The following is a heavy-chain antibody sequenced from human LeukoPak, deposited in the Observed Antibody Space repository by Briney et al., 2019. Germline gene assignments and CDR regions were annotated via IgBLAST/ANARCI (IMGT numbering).Heavy chain of an antibody. J-gene: IGHJ6*03. Sequence: GGSLRLSCAASGFTFSSYWMSWVRQAPGKGLELVANIKQDGSEKYYVDSVKGRFTISRDNAKNSLYLQMNSLRAEDTAVYYCARGDQLLSDYYYYYMDVWGKGTTVTVSS. V-gene: IGHV3-7*04. CDR1: GFTFSSYW. CDR3: ARGDQLLSDYYYYYMDV. CDR2: IKQDGSEK. D-gene: IGHD2-2*01.